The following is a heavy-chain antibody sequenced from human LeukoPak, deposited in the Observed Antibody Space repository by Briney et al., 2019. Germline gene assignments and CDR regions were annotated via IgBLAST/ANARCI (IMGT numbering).Heavy chain of an antibody. J-gene: IGHJ6*03. V-gene: IGHV3-48*01. D-gene: IGHD1-1*01. CDR1: GFTFSSYE. Sequence: GGSLRLSCAASGFTFSSYEMNWVRQAPGKGLEWVSYISSSSSTIYYADSVKGRFTISRDNAKNSLYLQMNSLRAEDTAVYYCAREQLERQGYYYYYYMDVWGKGTTVTVSS. CDR2: ISSSSSTI. CDR3: AREQLERQGYYYYYYMDV.